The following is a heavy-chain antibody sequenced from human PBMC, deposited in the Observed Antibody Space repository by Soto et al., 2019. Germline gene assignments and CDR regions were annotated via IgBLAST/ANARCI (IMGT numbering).Heavy chain of an antibody. Sequence: PPETLSLTCTVSGGSIISYCWTWIRQPPGKGLEWIGYIYYSGNTNYNPSLKSRVTISVDTSKNEIFLKLSSVTAADTAVYYCARGRYYGDYDYWGPGTLVTVSS. J-gene: IGHJ4*02. V-gene: IGHV4-59*12. CDR3: ARGRYYGDYDY. CDR1: GGSIISYC. D-gene: IGHD4-17*01. CDR2: IYYSGNT.